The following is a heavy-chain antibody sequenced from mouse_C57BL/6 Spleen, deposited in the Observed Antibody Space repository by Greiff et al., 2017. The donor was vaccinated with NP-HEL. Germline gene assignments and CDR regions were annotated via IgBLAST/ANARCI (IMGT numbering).Heavy chain of an antibody. CDR2: IYPGDGDT. J-gene: IGHJ2*01. V-gene: IGHV1-80*01. CDR1: GYAFSSYW. Sequence: VQGVESGAELVKPGASVKISCKASGYAFSSYWMNWVKQRPGKGLEWIGQIYPGDGDTNYNGKFKGKATLTADKSSSTAYKQLRILTSEASAVYFCARRGTAQALYYFDYWGQGTTLTVAS. CDR3: ARRGTAQALYYFDY. D-gene: IGHD3-2*02.